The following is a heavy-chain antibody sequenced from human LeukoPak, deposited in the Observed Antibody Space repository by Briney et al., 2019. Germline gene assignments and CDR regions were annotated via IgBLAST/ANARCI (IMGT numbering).Heavy chain of an antibody. V-gene: IGHV3-48*03. CDR3: ARGYIWGSYGFDY. CDR2: ISSSGNTI. J-gene: IGHJ4*02. Sequence: GGSPRLSCAASGFTFSSYEMNWVRQAPGKGLEWVSYISSSGNTIYYADSVKGRFTISRDNAKNSLYLQMSSLRAEDTAVYYCARGYIWGSYGFDYWGQGTLVTVSS. CDR1: GFTFSSYE. D-gene: IGHD3-16*01.